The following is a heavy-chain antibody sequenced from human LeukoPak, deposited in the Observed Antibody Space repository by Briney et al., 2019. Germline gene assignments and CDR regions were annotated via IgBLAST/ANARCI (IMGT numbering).Heavy chain of an antibody. V-gene: IGHV3-23*01. CDR3: AKEQYPGYFDY. J-gene: IGHJ4*02. CDR1: GFTFSSYA. Sequence: GGSLRLSCAASGFTFSSYAMSWVRQAPGKGLEWVSAITGGSGGNTYYAASVKGRFTISRDNSNNTLFLQLNDLRTEDTATYFCAKEQYPGYFDYWGQGTLVTVSS. CDR2: ITGGSGGNT. D-gene: IGHD2/OR15-2a*01.